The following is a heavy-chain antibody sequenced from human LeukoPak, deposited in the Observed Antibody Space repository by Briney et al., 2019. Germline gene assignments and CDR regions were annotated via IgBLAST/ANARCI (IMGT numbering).Heavy chain of an antibody. CDR3: ARVKKLGYDYIWGRYRSYYFDY. J-gene: IGHJ4*02. CDR1: GGSFSGYY. D-gene: IGHD3-16*02. V-gene: IGHV4-34*01. CDR2: INHSGST. Sequence: SETLSLTCAVYGGSFSGYYWSWIRQPPGKGLEWIGEINHSGSTNYNPSLKSRVTISVDTSKNQFSLKLSSVTAADTAVYYCARVKKLGYDYIWGRYRSYYFDYWGQGTLVTVSS.